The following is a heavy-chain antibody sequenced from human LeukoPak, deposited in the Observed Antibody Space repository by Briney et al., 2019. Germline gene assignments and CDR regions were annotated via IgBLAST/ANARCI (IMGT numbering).Heavy chain of an antibody. CDR1: GFDFSAFG. V-gene: IGHV3-30*03. CDR2: ISYDGSQK. D-gene: IGHD6-13*01. CDR3: AREYSSKGFDY. Sequence: PGGSLRLSCAASGFDFSAFGMNWVRQAPGKGLEWVAVISYDGSQKYYADSVKGRFTISRDNPKNTVYPQMNSLSAEDTAVYYCAREYSSKGFDYWGQGTLVTVSS. J-gene: IGHJ4*02.